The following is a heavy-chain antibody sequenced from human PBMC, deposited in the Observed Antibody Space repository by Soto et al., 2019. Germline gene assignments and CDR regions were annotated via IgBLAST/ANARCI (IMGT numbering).Heavy chain of an antibody. CDR2: IYAGGGT. CDR3: VRDPWDY. J-gene: IGHJ4*02. Sequence: DVQLVQSGGLIQPGGSLRLSCAASGFTVSSKYMSWVRLAPGKGLEWVSVIYAGGGTYYADSVKGRFTISRDNSKNTVSLQMNSLRAEDTAVYYCVRDPWDYWGQGTLVTVSS. CDR1: GFTVSSKY. V-gene: IGHV3-53*01.